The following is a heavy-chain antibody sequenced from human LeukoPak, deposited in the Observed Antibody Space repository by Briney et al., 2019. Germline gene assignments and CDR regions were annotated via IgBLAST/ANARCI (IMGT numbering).Heavy chain of an antibody. D-gene: IGHD3-9*01. CDR2: INPNSGGT. V-gene: IGHV1-2*02. J-gene: IGHJ5*02. CDR1: GYTFTDYF. Sequence: ASVKVSCKASGYTFTDYFIHWVRQAPGQGLEWMGWINPNSGGTNYARKFQGRVTMTRDTSISTAYMELSRLRSDDTAVYSCARSDDILTGYYRNWFDPWGQGTLVTVSS. CDR3: ARSDDILTGYYRNWFDP.